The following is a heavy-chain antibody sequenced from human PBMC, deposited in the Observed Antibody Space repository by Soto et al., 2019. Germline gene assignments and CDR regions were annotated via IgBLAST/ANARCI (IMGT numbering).Heavy chain of an antibody. CDR2: INSDGSTT. D-gene: IGHD3-10*01. V-gene: IGHV3-74*01. J-gene: IGHJ4*02. CDR3: ARVGYGSGSYHFDY. Sequence: VQLVESGGGLVQPGGSLRLSCAASGFIFSSCWMHWVRQAPGKGLVWVSRINSDGSTTSYTDSVKGRFTISRDNAKNTLYLQMNSLRAEDTAVYYCARVGYGSGSYHFDYWGQGTLVTVSS. CDR1: GFIFSSCW.